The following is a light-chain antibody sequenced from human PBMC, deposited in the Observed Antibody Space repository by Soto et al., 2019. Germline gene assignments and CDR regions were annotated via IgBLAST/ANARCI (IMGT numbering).Light chain of an antibody. Sequence: QSVLTQPPSASGTPGQRVTISCSGSSSNIGINAVNWYQQLPGTAPKLVMFSNSNRPSGVPVRFSASKSDTSASLAITGLRAEDEADYYCQSFDSSLSGSVFGGGTKVTVL. V-gene: IGLV1-44*01. CDR2: SNS. CDR1: SSNIGINA. CDR3: QSFDSSLSGSV. J-gene: IGLJ3*02.